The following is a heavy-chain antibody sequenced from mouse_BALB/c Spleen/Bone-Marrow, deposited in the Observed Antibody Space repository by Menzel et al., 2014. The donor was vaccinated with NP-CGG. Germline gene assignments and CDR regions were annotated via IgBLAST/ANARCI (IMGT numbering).Heavy chain of an antibody. CDR2: IAPGSGST. J-gene: IGHJ1*01. CDR1: GYTFTSYW. V-gene: IGHV1S41*01. Sequence: DLVKPGASVKLSCKASGYTFTSYWINWIKQRPGQGLEWIGRIAPGSGSTYYNEMFKGKATLTVDTSSSTAYIQLSGLSSEDSAVYFCARSRDGYFDVWGAGTTVTVPS. CDR3: ARSRDGYFDV.